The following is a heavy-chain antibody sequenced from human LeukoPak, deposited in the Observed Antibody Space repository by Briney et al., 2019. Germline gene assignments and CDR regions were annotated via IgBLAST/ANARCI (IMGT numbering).Heavy chain of an antibody. V-gene: IGHV3-48*03. J-gene: IGHJ4*02. CDR1: GFTFSSYE. CDR3: ARDGVAGNRAF. Sequence: PGGSLRRSCAASGFTFSSYEMNWVRQAPGKGLEWISYISNSGSTIYYADSVKGRFTISRDNAKNSLYLQMNSLRAEDTAVYYCARDGVAGNRAFWGQGTLVTVSS. D-gene: IGHD6-19*01. CDR2: ISNSGSTI.